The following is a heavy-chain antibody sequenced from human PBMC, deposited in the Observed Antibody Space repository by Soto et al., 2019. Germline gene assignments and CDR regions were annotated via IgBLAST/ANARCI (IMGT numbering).Heavy chain of an antibody. CDR2: INSDGSST. CDR1: GFTFSSYW. Sequence: PGGSLRLSCAASGFTFSSYWMHWFRQAPGKGLVWVSRINSDGSSTSYADSVKGRFTISRDTAKNTLYLQMNSLRAEDTAVYYCARARYYYGSGSYYFDYWGQGTLVTVSS. D-gene: IGHD3-10*01. CDR3: ARARYYYGSGSYYFDY. V-gene: IGHV3-74*01. J-gene: IGHJ4*02.